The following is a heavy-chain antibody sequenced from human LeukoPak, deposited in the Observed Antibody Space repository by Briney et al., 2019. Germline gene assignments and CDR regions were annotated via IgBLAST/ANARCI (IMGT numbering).Heavy chain of an antibody. Sequence: GGPLPLSCAASGFIFSRFSMLWVRHPPGEGLEWVSYISSSSSTIYYTDSVECRFTISRDKAKNSLYLQMNGLRAEDTAVYYCARDRGLDGQTFYFVYWGQGALVTVSS. J-gene: IGHJ4*02. CDR1: GFIFSRFS. CDR3: ARDRGLDGQTFYFVY. CDR2: ISSSSSTI. D-gene: IGHD3/OR15-3a*01. V-gene: IGHV3-48*01.